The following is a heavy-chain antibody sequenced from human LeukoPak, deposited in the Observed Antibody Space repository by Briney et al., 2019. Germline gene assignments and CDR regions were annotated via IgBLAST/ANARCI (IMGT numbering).Heavy chain of an antibody. Sequence: AGGSLRLSCAASGLTFSDHYVDWVRQAPGKGLEWVGRSRNKANSYSTEYAVSVKGRFTFSRDDSKNSLFLLMNSLKTEDTAVYYCARASIYGHGNSYQDALDIWGQGTMVTVSS. J-gene: IGHJ3*02. V-gene: IGHV3-72*01. D-gene: IGHD3-16*02. CDR3: ARASIYGHGNSYQDALDI. CDR1: GLTFSDHY. CDR2: SRNKANSYST.